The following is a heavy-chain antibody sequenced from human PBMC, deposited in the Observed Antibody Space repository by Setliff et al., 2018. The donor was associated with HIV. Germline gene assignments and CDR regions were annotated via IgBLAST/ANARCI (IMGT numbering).Heavy chain of an antibody. V-gene: IGHV4-4*08. J-gene: IGHJ6*02. Sequence: SETLSLTCTVSGGSINNYYWSWIRQPPGKGLEYIGYIYTNGGTNYNPSLKSRVTISVDTSKNQFSLRLSSVTAADTAVYYCARVEAKVRGATYAMDVWGQGTTVTVSS. CDR1: GGSINNYY. D-gene: IGHD3-10*01. CDR3: ARVEAKVRGATYAMDV. CDR2: IYTNGGT.